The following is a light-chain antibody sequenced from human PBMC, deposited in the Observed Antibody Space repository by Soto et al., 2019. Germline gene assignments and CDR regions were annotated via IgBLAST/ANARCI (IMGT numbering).Light chain of an antibody. V-gene: IGKV1-5*01. CDR2: DAS. J-gene: IGKJ1*01. CDR3: QQYNSYST. CDR1: QSISSW. Sequence: DMQMTQSPSTLSASVGDRVTITCRASQSISSWLAWYQQKPGKAPKLLIYDASSLESGVPSRFSGSGSGTEFTLTINSRQPDDFATYYCQQYNSYSTFGQGTKVEIK.